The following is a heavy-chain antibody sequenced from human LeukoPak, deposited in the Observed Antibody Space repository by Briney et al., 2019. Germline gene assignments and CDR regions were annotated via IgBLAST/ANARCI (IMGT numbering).Heavy chain of an antibody. D-gene: IGHD3-22*01. CDR1: GFTFDDYA. J-gene: IGHJ4*02. CDR2: VSWNGNHI. V-gene: IGHV3-9*01. CDR3: GKGYFDSSGENDH. Sequence: GGSLRLSCAASGFTFDDYAMYWVRQAPGKGLELVSSVSWNGNHIVYADSVKGRFIISRDSAHNSLYLQMNSLRVEDTALYYCGKGYFDSSGENDHWGQGTLVTVSS.